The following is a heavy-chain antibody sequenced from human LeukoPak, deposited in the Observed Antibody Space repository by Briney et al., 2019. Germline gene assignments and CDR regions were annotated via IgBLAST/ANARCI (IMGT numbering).Heavy chain of an antibody. CDR3: ARLTSGYSYGYLDY. V-gene: IGHV4-34*01. D-gene: IGHD5-18*01. Sequence: MSSETLSLTCAVYGGSFSGYYWSWIRQPPGKGLEWIREINHSGSTNYNPSLKSRVTISVDTSKNQFSLKLSSVTAADTAVYYCARLTSGYSYGYLDYWGQGTLVTVSS. CDR1: GGSFSGYY. CDR2: INHSGST. J-gene: IGHJ4*02.